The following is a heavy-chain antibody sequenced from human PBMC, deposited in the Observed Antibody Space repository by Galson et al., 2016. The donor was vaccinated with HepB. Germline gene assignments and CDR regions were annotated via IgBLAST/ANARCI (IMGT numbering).Heavy chain of an antibody. CDR2: ISALHDQI. CDR1: GFIFSSYG. CDR3: VIMVRGISTGPFDY. D-gene: IGHD3-10*01. Sequence: SLRLSCAGTGFIFSSYGMSWVRQAPGKGLEWVSVISALHDQIYYAGSVKGRFTISRENSKSRLFLQMSSLSAEDTAIYYCVIMVRGISTGPFDYWGQGTLVVVSS. J-gene: IGHJ4*02. V-gene: IGHV3-23*01.